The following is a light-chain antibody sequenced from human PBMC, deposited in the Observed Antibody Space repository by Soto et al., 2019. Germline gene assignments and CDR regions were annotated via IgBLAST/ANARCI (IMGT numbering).Light chain of an antibody. CDR2: DAY. J-gene: IGKJ5*01. CDR3: QPFDNLPIT. Sequence: DIQLTQSPSSLVGSVGGRGTIRCRASQDITSYLNWYQHKPGRAPKLLIYDAYNLPTGVPSRFSGSGSGTDFTLIITSLQPEDVGMYYCQPFDNLPITVGPGTRLEIK. V-gene: IGKV1-33*01. CDR1: QDITSY.